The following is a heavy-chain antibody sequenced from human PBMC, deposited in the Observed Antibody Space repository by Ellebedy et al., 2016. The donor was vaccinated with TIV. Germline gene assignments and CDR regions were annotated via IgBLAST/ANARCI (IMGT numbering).Heavy chain of an antibody. CDR1: GYSFTCDW. CDR3: ARRAGSSIRNGMDV. D-gene: IGHD3-10*01. V-gene: IGHV5-10-1*01. Sequence: GESLKISCKASGYSFTCDWITWVRQKPGKGLEWMGRIDPRDSYSNYNPSFQGHVTISVDKSISTAYLQWSSLEASDTARYYCARRAGSSIRNGMDVWGQGTTVTVSS. CDR2: IDPRDSYS. J-gene: IGHJ6*02.